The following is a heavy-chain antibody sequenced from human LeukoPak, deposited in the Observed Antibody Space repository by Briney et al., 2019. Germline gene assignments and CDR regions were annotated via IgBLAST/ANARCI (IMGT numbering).Heavy chain of an antibody. D-gene: IGHD3-10*01. V-gene: IGHV1-18*01. CDR3: ARVLLWSRGFDY. J-gene: IGHJ4*02. CDR2: ISAYNGSA. Sequence: ASVKVSCKASGYTFTSYGISWARQAPGQGLEWMGWISAYNGSANYAQKLQGRVTLTTDTSTSTAYMELRSLRSDDTAVYYCARVLLWSRGFDYWGQGTLVTVSS. CDR1: GYTFTSYG.